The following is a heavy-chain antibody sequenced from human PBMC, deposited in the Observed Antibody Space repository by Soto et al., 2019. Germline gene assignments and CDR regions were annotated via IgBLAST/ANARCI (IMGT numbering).Heavy chain of an antibody. CDR2: ISYDGSNK. Sequence: HPGGSLRLSCAASGFTFSSYGMHWVRQAPGKGLEWVAVISYDGSNKYYADSVKGRFTISRDNSKNTLYLQMNSLRAEDTAVYYCAKGRRSGYSTGPNWFDPWGQGTLVTVSS. J-gene: IGHJ5*02. CDR3: AKGRRSGYSTGPNWFDP. D-gene: IGHD3-22*01. V-gene: IGHV3-30*18. CDR1: GFTFSSYG.